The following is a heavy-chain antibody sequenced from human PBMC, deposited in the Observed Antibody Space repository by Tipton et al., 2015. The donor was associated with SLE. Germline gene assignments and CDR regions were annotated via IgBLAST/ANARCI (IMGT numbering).Heavy chain of an antibody. CDR2: ISYDGSNE. Sequence: SLRLSCPASGFTFNNFAIHWVRQAPGKGLEWVAVISYDGSNEYYADSVKGRFTISRDNAKNTVHLQMNGLRAEDTAVYYCARPPELPTVNNYYFYYMDVWGNGTTVTVSS. J-gene: IGHJ6*03. D-gene: IGHD1-7*01. CDR1: GFTFNNFA. V-gene: IGHV3-30-3*01. CDR3: ARPPELPTVNNYYFYYMDV.